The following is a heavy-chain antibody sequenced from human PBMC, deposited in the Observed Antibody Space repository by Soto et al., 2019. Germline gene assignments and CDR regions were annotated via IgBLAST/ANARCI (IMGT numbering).Heavy chain of an antibody. V-gene: IGHV1-8*01. D-gene: IGHD3-10*01. CDR2: MNPNSGNT. CDR3: ARLSGLWFGELS. Sequence: ASVKVSCKASGYTFTSYDINWVRQATGQGLEWMGWMNPNSGNTGYAQKFQVRVTMTRNTSISTAYMELSSLRSEDTAVYYCARLSGLWFGELSWGQGTMVTVSS. CDR1: GYTFTSYD. J-gene: IGHJ3*01.